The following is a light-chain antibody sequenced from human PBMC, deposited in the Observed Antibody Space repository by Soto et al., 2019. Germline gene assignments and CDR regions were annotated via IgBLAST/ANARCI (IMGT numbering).Light chain of an antibody. CDR2: EAT. CDR1: SQNVGSYNL. V-gene: IGLV2-23*01. Sequence: QSVLTQPASVSGSPGQSITISCSGTSQNVGSYNLVSWYQHHPGKAPRLIIYEATKRPSGVSDRFSASKSGNTASLTISGLQTVDEADYYCSSFVTGGTLVFGGGTKLTVL. J-gene: IGLJ2*01. CDR3: SSFVTGGTLV.